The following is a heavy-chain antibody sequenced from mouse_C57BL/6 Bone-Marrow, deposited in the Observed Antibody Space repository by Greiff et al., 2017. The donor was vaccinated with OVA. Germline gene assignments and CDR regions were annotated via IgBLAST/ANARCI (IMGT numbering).Heavy chain of an antibody. V-gene: IGHV1-4*01. D-gene: IGHD1-1*01. CDR3: ARGGVYGSSYEGYAMDY. CDR1: GYTFTSYT. CDR2: INPSSGYT. J-gene: IGHJ4*01. Sequence: VQLVESGAELARPGASVKMSCKASGYTFTSYTMHWVKQRPGQGLEWIGYINPSSGYTKYNQKFKDKATLTADKSSSTAYMQLSSLTSEDSAVYYCARGGVYGSSYEGYAMDYWGQGTSVTVSS.